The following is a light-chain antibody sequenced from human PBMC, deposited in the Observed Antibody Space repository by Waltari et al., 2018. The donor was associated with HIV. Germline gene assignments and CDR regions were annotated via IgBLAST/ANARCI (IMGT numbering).Light chain of an antibody. J-gene: IGLJ1*01. Sequence: ALPQPPSASRSPGQSVTISCTGTSSAVGGDTSVSWYQQHPGNAPKLIIYEVRKRPSGVPYRFSGSKSGNTASLTVSGLQAEDEADYYCRSYSANNNFDVFGTGTKVTVL. CDR1: SSAVGGDTS. CDR3: RSYSANNNFDV. V-gene: IGLV2-8*01. CDR2: EVR.